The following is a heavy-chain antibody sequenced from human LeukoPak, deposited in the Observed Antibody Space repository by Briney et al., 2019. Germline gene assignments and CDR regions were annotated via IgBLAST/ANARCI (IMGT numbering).Heavy chain of an antibody. D-gene: IGHD6-19*01. CDR1: GFSLSTSGAG. CDR3: AHMGVIAVAGWDYFDY. V-gene: IGHV2-5*02. J-gene: IGHJ4*02. Sequence: SGPTLVNPTQTLTLTCTFSGFSLSTSGAGVGWIRQPPGKALEWLALIYWDDDKRYSPSLKSRLTITKDTSKNQVVLTMTNMDPVDAATYYCAHMGVIAVAGWDYFDYWGQGTLVTVSS. CDR2: IYWDDDK.